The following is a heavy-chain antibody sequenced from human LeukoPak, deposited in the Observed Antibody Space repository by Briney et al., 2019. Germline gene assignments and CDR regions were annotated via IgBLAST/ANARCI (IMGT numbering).Heavy chain of an antibody. V-gene: IGHV4-34*01. CDR1: GGSFSCYY. D-gene: IGHD5-18*01. Sequence: SETLSLTCAVYGGSFSCYYWSWIRQPPGKGLEWIGENNHSGSTNYNPSLKSRVTISVDTSNNQFSLKLGSVTAADTAVYYCARVPRGYSYGYWNAFAIWGQGTMVTVSS. J-gene: IGHJ3*02. CDR3: ARVPRGYSYGYWNAFAI. CDR2: NNHSGST.